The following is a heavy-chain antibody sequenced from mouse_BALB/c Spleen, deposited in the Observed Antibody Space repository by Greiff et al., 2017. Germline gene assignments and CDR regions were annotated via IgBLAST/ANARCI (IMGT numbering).Heavy chain of an antibody. CDR3: ARGGDYGSSPTY. J-gene: IGHJ3*01. CDR1: GFTFSSYT. CDR2: ISNGGGST. D-gene: IGHD1-1*01. V-gene: IGHV5-12-2*01. Sequence: EVKLVESGGGLVQPGGSLKLSCAASGFTFSSYTMSWVRQTPEKRLEWVAYISNGGGSTYYPDTVKGRFTISRDNAKNTLYLQMSSLKSEDTAMYYCARGGDYGSSPTYWGQGTLVTVSA.